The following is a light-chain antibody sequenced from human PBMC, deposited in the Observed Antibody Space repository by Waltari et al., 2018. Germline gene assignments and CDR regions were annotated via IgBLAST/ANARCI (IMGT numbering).Light chain of an antibody. J-gene: IGKJ5*01. CDR3: QQYGSSPIT. CDR1: QSVSSSY. V-gene: IGKV3-20*01. Sequence: EIVLTQSPGTLSLSPGERATLSCRASQSVSSSYLAWYQQKPGQAPRLLIYGASSRATGIPDRFSGSESGKYFTLTISRLEPEDFAVYYCQQYGSSPITFGQGTRLEIK. CDR2: GAS.